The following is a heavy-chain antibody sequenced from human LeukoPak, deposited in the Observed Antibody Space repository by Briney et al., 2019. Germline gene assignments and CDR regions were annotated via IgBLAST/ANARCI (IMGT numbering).Heavy chain of an antibody. D-gene: IGHD3-3*01. CDR2: ISGDGRDI. CDR3: ALLMYYDFWSGYYHLGTGDYYYMDV. Sequence: PGGSLRLSCAASGFTFSSYWMGWVRLAPGKGLEWVSAISGDGRDIFYADAVKGRFTISRDNAKNSLYLQMNSLRAEDTAVYYCALLMYYDFWSGYYHLGTGDYYYMDVWGKGTTVTVSS. J-gene: IGHJ6*03. V-gene: IGHV3-21*01. CDR1: GFTFSSYW.